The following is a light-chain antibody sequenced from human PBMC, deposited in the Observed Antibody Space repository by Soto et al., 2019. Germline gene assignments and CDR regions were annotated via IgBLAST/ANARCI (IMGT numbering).Light chain of an antibody. CDR3: SSYTTGSTPV. Sequence: QSALTQPASVSGSPGQSITISCTGTSSDVGGYNYLSWYQQHPGKAPRVMIYEVSNRPSGVSNRFSGSKSGNTASLTISGLQAEDEADYFCSSYTTGSTPVFGGGTKLTVL. CDR1: SSDVGGYNY. J-gene: IGLJ3*02. CDR2: EVS. V-gene: IGLV2-14*01.